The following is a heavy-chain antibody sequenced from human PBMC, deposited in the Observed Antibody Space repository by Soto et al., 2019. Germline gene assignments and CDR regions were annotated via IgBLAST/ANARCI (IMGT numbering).Heavy chain of an antibody. J-gene: IGHJ6*02. CDR2: VIPIFGTP. CDR3: AADIWNRRYYYYGMDV. Sequence: SVKVSCKAPGGTFSTYAISWVRQAPGQGLEWMGGVIPIFGTPKYAQKFQGRVTITTDESTSTGYMELRSLRSEDTAVYYCAADIWNRRYYYYGMDVCGQGTTVTVSS. V-gene: IGHV1-69*05. D-gene: IGHD1-1*01. CDR1: GGTFSTYA.